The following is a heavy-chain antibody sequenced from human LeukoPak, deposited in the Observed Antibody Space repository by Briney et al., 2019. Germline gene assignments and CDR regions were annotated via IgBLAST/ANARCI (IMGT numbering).Heavy chain of an antibody. CDR2: ISSSSSAI. Sequence: PGGSLRLSCAASGFTFSSYSMNWVRQAPGKGLEWVSYISSSSSAIYYADSVKGRFTISRDNSKNILYLQMNGLRAEDTAVYYCAKVEGAVYIPRGWFDSWSQGTLVTVSS. J-gene: IGHJ5*01. CDR1: GFTFSSYS. V-gene: IGHV3-48*01. D-gene: IGHD3-10*01. CDR3: AKVEGAVYIPRGWFDS.